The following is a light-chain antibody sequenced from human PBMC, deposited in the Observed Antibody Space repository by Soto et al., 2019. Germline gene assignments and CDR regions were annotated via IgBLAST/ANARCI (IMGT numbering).Light chain of an antibody. CDR3: LQYDTSPLT. CDR1: QSIGSTD. Sequence: EIGLTQSPGPLSLSPGQMAPLACRSSQSIGSTDFAWFQQKPGQAPRLLTYRASTRATGIPDRFGGSGSGTDFTLTISSLEPEDFALYHCLQYDTSPLTFGGGTKVEIK. J-gene: IGKJ4*01. V-gene: IGKV3-20*01. CDR2: RAS.